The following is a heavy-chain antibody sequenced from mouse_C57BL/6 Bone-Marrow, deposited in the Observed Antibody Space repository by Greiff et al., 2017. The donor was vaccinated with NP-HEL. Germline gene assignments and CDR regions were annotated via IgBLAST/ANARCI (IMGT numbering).Heavy chain of an antibody. D-gene: IGHD1-1*01. Sequence: EVQLQRSGAELVRPGASVKLSCTASGFNIKDDYMHWVKQRPEQGLEWIGWIDPENGDTEYASKFQGKATITADTSSNTAYLQLSSLTSEDTAVYYCTLFTTVVAGDYWGQGTTLTVSS. V-gene: IGHV14-4*01. J-gene: IGHJ2*01. CDR2: IDPENGDT. CDR1: GFNIKDDY. CDR3: TLFTTVVAGDY.